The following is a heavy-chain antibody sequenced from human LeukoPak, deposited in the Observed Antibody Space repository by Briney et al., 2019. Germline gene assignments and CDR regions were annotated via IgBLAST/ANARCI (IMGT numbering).Heavy chain of an antibody. CDR2: INHSGST. D-gene: IGHD1-26*01. J-gene: IGHJ4*02. CDR1: GGSFSGYY. CDR3: ARGPYGGSYIG. Sequence: SETLSLTCAVYGGSFSGYYWSWIRQPPGKGLEWIGEINHSGSTNYNPSLKSRVTISVDTSKNQFSLKLSSVTAADTAVYYCARGPYGGSYIGWGQGTLVTVSS. V-gene: IGHV4-34*01.